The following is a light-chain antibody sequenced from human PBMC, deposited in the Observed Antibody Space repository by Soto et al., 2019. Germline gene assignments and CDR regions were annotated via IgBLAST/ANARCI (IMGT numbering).Light chain of an antibody. CDR3: MQALQTPWT. CDR2: LGS. J-gene: IGKJ1*01. V-gene: IGKV2-28*01. Sequence: DIVLTQSPLSLPVTPGEPASISCRSSESLLDSHGYNNVDWYLXKEGQSPQFXIYLGSNRASGVPDRFSGTVSGTDFTLKIRRVEADDGGVDDGMQALQTPWTFCQGTKVDIK. CDR1: ESLLDSHGYNN.